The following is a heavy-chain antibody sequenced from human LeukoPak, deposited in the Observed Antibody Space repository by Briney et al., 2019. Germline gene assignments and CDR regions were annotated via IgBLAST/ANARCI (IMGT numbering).Heavy chain of an antibody. CDR1: GGSISSYY. D-gene: IGHD6-19*01. Sequence: KTSETLSLTCTVSGGSISSYYWSWIRQPPGKGLEWIGYIHYSGSTNYNPSLKSRATISVDTSKNQFSLKLSSVTAADTAVYYCARDRQYSSGWYGSGWFDPWGQGTLVTVSS. CDR3: ARDRQYSSGWYGSGWFDP. CDR2: IHYSGST. V-gene: IGHV4-59*01. J-gene: IGHJ5*02.